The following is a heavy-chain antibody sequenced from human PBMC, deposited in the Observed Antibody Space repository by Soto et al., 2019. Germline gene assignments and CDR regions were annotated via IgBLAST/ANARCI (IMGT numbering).Heavy chain of an antibody. CDR2: ISYDGSNK. V-gene: IGHV3-30*03. Sequence: GGSLRLSCAASGFTFSSYGMHWVRQAPGKGLEWGAVISYDGSNKYYADSVKGRFTISRDNSKNTLYLQMNSLRAEDTAVYYWAIGCSSASCYYYWGQGTLVNVSS. D-gene: IGHD2-2*01. J-gene: IGHJ4*02. CDR3: AIGCSSASCYYY. CDR1: GFTFSSYG.